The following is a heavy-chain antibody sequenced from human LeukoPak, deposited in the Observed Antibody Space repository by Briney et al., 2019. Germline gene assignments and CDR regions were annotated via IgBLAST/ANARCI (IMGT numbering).Heavy chain of an antibody. CDR2: IRYDGSNK. V-gene: IGHV3-30*02. J-gene: IGHJ4*02. CDR3: AKGVGYCSGGSCYYFDY. CDR1: GFTFSSYG. D-gene: IGHD2-15*01. Sequence: PGGSLRLSCAASGFTFSSYGMHWVRQAPGKGLEWVAFIRYDGSNKYYADSVKGRFTISRDNSKNTLCLQMNSLRAEDTAVYYCAKGVGYCSGGSCYYFDYWGQGTLVTVSS.